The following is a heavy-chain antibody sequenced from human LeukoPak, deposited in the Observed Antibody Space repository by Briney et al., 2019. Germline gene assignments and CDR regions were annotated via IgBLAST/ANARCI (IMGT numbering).Heavy chain of an antibody. J-gene: IGHJ6*03. D-gene: IGHD6-19*01. CDR3: ARDRSSGWSTYYYYYMDV. CDR2: INPNSGVT. CDR1: GYTFTGYY. V-gene: IGHV1-2*02. Sequence: GASVKVSCKASGYTFTGYYMHWVRQAPGQGPEWMGWINPNSGVTNHAQKFQGRVTMTRDTSISTAYMELSRLRSDDTAVYYCARDRSSGWSTYYYYYMDVWGKGTTVTVSS.